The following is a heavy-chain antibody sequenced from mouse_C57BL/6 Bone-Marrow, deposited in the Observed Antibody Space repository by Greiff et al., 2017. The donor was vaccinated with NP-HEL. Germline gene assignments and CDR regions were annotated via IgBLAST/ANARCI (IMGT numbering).Heavy chain of an antibody. CDR1: GYTFTEYT. V-gene: IGHV1-62-2*01. J-gene: IGHJ4*01. CDR3: ARHEDLSYYYGSSLDY. CDR2: FYPGSGSI. Sequence: VKLVESGAELVKPGASVKLSCKASGYTFTEYTIHWVKQRSGQGLEWIGWFYPGSGSIKYNEKFKDKATLTADKSSSTVYMELSRLTSEDSAVYFCARHEDLSYYYGSSLDYWGQGTSVTVSS. D-gene: IGHD1-1*01.